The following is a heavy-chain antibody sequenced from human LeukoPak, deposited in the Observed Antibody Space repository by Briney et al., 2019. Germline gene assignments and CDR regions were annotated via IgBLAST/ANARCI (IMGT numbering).Heavy chain of an antibody. J-gene: IGHJ5*02. V-gene: IGHV4-31*03. CDR2: IYYSGST. CDR3: ARQLDTVTTSWFDP. D-gene: IGHD4-17*01. Sequence: PSQTLSLTCTVSGGSISSGGYYWSWIRQHPGKGLEWIGYIYYSGSTYYNPSLKSRVTISVDTSKNQFSLKLSSVTAADTAVYYCARQLDTVTTSWFDPWGQGTLVTVSS. CDR1: GGSISSGGYY.